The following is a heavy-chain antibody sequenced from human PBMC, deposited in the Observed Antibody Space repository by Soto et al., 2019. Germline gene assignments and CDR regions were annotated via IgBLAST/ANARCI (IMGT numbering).Heavy chain of an antibody. D-gene: IGHD3-9*01. V-gene: IGHV4-61*08. J-gene: IGHJ4*02. CDR2: IYYSGST. CDR3: ARAISTGYNILTGYYMDY. CDR1: GGSVSSGAYY. Sequence: PSETLSLTCTVSGGSVSSGAYYWSWIRQPPEKGLEWIGYIYYSGSTNYNPSLKGRVTISVDTSKNQFSLKLTSVTAADTAVYYCARAISTGYNILTGYYMDYWGQGSLVTVSS.